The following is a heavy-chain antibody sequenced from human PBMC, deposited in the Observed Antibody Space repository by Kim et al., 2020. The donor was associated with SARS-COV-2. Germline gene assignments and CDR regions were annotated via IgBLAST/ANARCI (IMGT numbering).Heavy chain of an antibody. D-gene: IGHD6-6*01. J-gene: IGHJ6*03. CDR1: GFTFSNYA. CDR3: AKSYGEQLAPLQHDQGFHHFYYYMDV. CDR2: ISGSGGNT. Sequence: GGSLRLSCAASGFTFSNYAMSWVRQAPGKGLHWVSSISGSGGNTYHADPVKGRFSISRDNSKNTLYLQMNSLRAEDTAVYYCAKSYGEQLAPLQHDQGFHHFYYYMDVWGKGTTVAVSS. V-gene: IGHV3-23*01.